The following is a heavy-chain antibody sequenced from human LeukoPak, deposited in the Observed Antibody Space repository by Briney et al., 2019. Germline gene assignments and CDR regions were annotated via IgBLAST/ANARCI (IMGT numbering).Heavy chain of an antibody. CDR2: IWYDGSNK. Sequence: SLRLSCAASGLTFSSYCMQWVRQAPDKGLEWVAVIWYDGSNKYYADSVKGRFTISRDNSKNTLYLQMNSLRAEDTAAYYCAKDYYDSSGYPDYWGQGTLVTVSS. CDR3: AKDYYDSSGYPDY. D-gene: IGHD3-22*01. CDR1: GLTFSSYC. V-gene: IGHV3-33*06. J-gene: IGHJ4*02.